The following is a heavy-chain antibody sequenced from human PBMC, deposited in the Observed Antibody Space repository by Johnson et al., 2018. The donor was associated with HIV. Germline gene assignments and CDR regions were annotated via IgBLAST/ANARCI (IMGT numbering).Heavy chain of an antibody. CDR3: AKSTQANILRESGPYGAFDI. J-gene: IGHJ3*02. D-gene: IGHD3-10*01. CDR1: GFTFSSYG. V-gene: IGHV3-30*02. CDR2: IRYDGSNK. Sequence: QVQLVESGGGLVQPGGSLRLSCAASGFTFSSYGMHWVRQAPGKGLEWVAFIRYDGSNKYYADSVKGRFTISRDNAKNTLYVQMNSLRAEDTAVYYCAKSTQANILRESGPYGAFDIWGQGTMVTVSS.